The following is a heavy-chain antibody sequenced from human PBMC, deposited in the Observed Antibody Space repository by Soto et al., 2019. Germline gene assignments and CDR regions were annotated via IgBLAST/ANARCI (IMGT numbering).Heavy chain of an antibody. V-gene: IGHV1-18*04. Sequence: QVQLVQSGAEVKKPGASVKVSCKASGYTFTSYGISWVRQAPGQGLEWMGWISAYNGNTNYAQKLQGRVTMTTDTSTSTVYMELRSLRSDDTAVYYCARDYSSSWSGYWFDPWGQGTLFTVSS. D-gene: IGHD6-13*01. CDR2: ISAYNGNT. CDR3: ARDYSSSWSGYWFDP. CDR1: GYTFTSYG. J-gene: IGHJ5*02.